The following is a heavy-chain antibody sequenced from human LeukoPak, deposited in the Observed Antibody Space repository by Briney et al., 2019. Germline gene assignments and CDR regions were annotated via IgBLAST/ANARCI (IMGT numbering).Heavy chain of an antibody. Sequence: SETLSLTCTVSGGSISSGSYDWYWIRQPAGKGLEWIGHIYTSGSTDYNPSLKSRVTISVATSKNQFSLKLSSVTAADTAVYYCARDLNWETYWGQGTLVSVSS. V-gene: IGHV4-61*09. D-gene: IGHD7-27*01. CDR1: GGSISSGSYD. CDR3: ARDLNWETY. CDR2: IYTSGST. J-gene: IGHJ4*02.